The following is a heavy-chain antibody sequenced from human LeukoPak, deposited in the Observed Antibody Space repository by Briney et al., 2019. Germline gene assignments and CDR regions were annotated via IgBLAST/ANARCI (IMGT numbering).Heavy chain of an antibody. CDR2: IRYDGSNK. D-gene: IGHD3-16*02. Sequence: GGSLRLSCAASGFTFSSYGMHWVRQAPGKGLEWVAFIRYDGSNKYYADSVKGRFTISRDNSKNTLYLQMNSLRAEDTAVYYCAKTPRFGGVIVSEYYFDYWGQGTLVTVSS. CDR3: AKTPRFGGVIVSEYYFDY. CDR1: GFTFSSYG. V-gene: IGHV3-30*02. J-gene: IGHJ4*02.